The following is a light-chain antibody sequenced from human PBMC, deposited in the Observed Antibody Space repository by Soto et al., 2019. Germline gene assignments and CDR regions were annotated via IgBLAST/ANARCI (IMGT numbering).Light chain of an antibody. Sequence: DIQMTQSPSSLSSSVGNRVTITCRASQSISTYLNWYQKKRGKAPNLLIYDASRLQSGVPSRFSGSGGGTDFTLSISSVQPEDFATYFCQQSYMDPITFGQGTRLEIK. V-gene: IGKV1-39*01. CDR1: QSISTY. CDR2: DAS. CDR3: QQSYMDPIT. J-gene: IGKJ5*01.